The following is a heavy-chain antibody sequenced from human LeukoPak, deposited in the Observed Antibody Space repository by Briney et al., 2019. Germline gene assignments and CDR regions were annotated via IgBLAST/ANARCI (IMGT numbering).Heavy chain of an antibody. Sequence: ASVKVSCKASGGTFSSYAISWVRQAPGQGLEWMGWISAYNGNTNYAQKLQGRVTMTTDTSTSTAYMELRSLRSDDTAVYYCARGRSGPYYYGMDVWGQGTTVTVSS. CDR2: ISAYNGNT. V-gene: IGHV1-18*01. D-gene: IGHD3-3*01. CDR3: ARGRSGPYYYGMDV. J-gene: IGHJ6*02. CDR1: GGTFSSYA.